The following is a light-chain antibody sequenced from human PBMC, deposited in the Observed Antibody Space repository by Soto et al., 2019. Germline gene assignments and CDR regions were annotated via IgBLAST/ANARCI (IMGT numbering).Light chain of an antibody. CDR2: DVS. Sequence: DIQMTQSPSSVSASVGDRVTITCRASQSFSRWLAWYQQKPAKPPKVLIYDVSRLESGVPSRFSGSGSGTEFTLTISRLQPEDVATYYCQQYNNLWAFGQGTKVDTK. J-gene: IGKJ1*01. CDR1: QSFSRW. V-gene: IGKV1-5*01. CDR3: QQYNNLWA.